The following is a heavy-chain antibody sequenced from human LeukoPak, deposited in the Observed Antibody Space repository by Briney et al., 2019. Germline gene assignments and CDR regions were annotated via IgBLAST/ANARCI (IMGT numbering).Heavy chain of an antibody. V-gene: IGHV5-51*01. CDR2: NYPGDSDT. Sequence: LGAPLKISCTCSGYTFTSYWIAWVRQLPGKLLAWMGINYPGDSDTKYSPSFQGQVTISADKSNSTVYLHCSSPQASAPALYSRARVVTRAHPSNRSGQGTLVTVSS. CDR3: ARVVTRAHPSNR. CDR1: GYTFTSYW. J-gene: IGHJ5*02. D-gene: IGHD6-6*01.